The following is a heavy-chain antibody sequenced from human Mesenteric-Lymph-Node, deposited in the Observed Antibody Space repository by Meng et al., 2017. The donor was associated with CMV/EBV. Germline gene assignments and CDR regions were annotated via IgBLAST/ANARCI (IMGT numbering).Heavy chain of an antibody. CDR2: ISGSGGST. D-gene: IGHD6-6*01. CDR1: GFTFSSYG. CDR3: ARGYSSSSRFLFNY. J-gene: IGHJ4*02. V-gene: IGHV3-23*01. Sequence: GGSLRLSCAASGFTFSSYGINWVRQAPGKGLEWVSSISGSGGSTYYADSVKGRFTISRDNSKNTLYLQMNSLRGEDTAVYYCARGYSSSSRFLFNYWGQGTLVTVSS.